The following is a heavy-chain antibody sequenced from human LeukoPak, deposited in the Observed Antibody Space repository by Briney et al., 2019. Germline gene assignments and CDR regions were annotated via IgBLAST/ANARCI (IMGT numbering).Heavy chain of an antibody. CDR1: GYTFTGYY. D-gene: IGHD2-2*01. Sequence: GASGKVSCKASGYTFTGYYMHWVRQAPGQGLEWMGWINPNSGGTNYAQKFQGRVTMTRDTSISTAYMELSRLRSDDTAVYYCARDTDCSSTSCYAAPWGKGTTVTVSS. CDR3: ARDTDCSSTSCYAAP. CDR2: INPNSGGT. J-gene: IGHJ6*04. V-gene: IGHV1-2*02.